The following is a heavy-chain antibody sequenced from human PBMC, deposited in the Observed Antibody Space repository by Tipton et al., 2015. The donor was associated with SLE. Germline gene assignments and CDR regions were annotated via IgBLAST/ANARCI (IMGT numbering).Heavy chain of an antibody. J-gene: IGHJ4*02. CDR1: GYSFTSYW. D-gene: IGHD3-22*01. CDR3: ARHSGAPYYYDSSGYDY. Sequence: QLVQSGAEVKKPGESLKISCKGSGYSFTSYWIGWVRQMPGKGLEWMGIIYLGDSDTRYSPAFQGQVTISADKSISTAYLQWSSLKASDTAMYYCARHSGAPYYYDSSGYDYWGQGTLVTVSS. V-gene: IGHV5-51*01. CDR2: IYLGDSDT.